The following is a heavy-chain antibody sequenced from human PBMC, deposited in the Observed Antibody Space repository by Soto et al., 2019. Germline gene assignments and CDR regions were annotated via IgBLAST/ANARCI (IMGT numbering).Heavy chain of an antibody. CDR3: ARDATYYYDHFDP. J-gene: IGHJ5*02. Sequence: AASVKVSCQASGFTLTSYYFHWVRQAPGQGPEWMGIINPGGGSATYAQKFQGRVTMTRDASTSTVYMEVSSLRSDDTAVYYCARDATYYYDHFDPWGQGTLVTVSS. CDR1: GFTLTSYY. CDR2: INPGGGSA. V-gene: IGHV1-46*01. D-gene: IGHD3-22*01.